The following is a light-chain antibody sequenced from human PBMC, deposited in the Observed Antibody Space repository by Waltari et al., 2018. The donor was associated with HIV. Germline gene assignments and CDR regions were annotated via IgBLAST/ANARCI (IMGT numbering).Light chain of an antibody. CDR2: SNS. CDR3: QSYDNGLSTWV. J-gene: IGLJ3*02. Sequence: QSVLTQPPSVSGAPGQRVTISCSGRSSNPGAGYDVHWYQLLPGRAPKVVISSNSNRPSGVPGRFSGSKSGTSASLAITGLQAEDEGDYYCQSYDNGLSTWVFGGGTKLTVL. CDR1: SSNPGAGYD. V-gene: IGLV1-40*01.